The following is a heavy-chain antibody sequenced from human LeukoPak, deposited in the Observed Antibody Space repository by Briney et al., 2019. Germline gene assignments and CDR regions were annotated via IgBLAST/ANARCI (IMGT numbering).Heavy chain of an antibody. V-gene: IGHV3-23*01. CDR2: ISGRSSTT. CDR1: GFTFSSYA. D-gene: IGHD3-22*01. CDR3: ARGPRISSGYYPYYFDY. Sequence: GGSLRLSCAASGFTFSSYAMSWVRQAPGKGLQWVSTISGRSSTTHYADSVKGRFTISRDNSKNTLYLQMNSLRAEDTAVYYCARGPRISSGYYPYYFDYWGQGTLVTVSS. J-gene: IGHJ4*02.